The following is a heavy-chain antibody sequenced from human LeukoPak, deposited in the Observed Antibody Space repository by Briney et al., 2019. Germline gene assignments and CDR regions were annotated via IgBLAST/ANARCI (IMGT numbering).Heavy chain of an antibody. Sequence: RSLILSCAASGFTFSSYGMHWVRQAPGKGLEWVAVIWYDGSNKYYADSVKGRFTISRDNSKNTLYLQMNSLRAEDTAVYYCARDYGDYTAMGDYWGQGTLVTVSS. CDR2: IWYDGSNK. CDR1: GFTFSSYG. V-gene: IGHV3-33*01. D-gene: IGHD5-18*01. CDR3: ARDYGDYTAMGDY. J-gene: IGHJ4*02.